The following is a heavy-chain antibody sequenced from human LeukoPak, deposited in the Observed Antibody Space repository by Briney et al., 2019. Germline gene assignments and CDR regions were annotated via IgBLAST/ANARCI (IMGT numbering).Heavy chain of an antibody. CDR3: ATPGIRDQYDFDS. CDR1: AATFSSYW. Sequence: GGSLRLPCAASAATFSSYWMHWVRQAPGKGLVWVSRINPDGSSTNYADSVKGRFTISRDNVKNTLYLQMNSLRAEDTAVYYCATPGIRDQYDFDSWGQGTLVTVSS. V-gene: IGHV3-74*01. J-gene: IGHJ4*02. D-gene: IGHD6-13*01. CDR2: INPDGSST.